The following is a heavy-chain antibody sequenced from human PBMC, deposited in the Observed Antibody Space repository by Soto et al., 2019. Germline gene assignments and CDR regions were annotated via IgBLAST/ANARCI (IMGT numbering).Heavy chain of an antibody. CDR3: ATDIRYYYGTGAFDP. D-gene: IGHD3-10*01. CDR1: GYTFTGYY. Sequence: VKVSCKASGYTFTGYYIHWLRQPPGQGLEWMGWIIPISGGTNYAQTFQGRVTMTRDTSISTAYMELSSLRSDDTAVYYCATDIRYYYGTGAFDPWGQGTLVTVSS. V-gene: IGHV1-2*02. J-gene: IGHJ5*02. CDR2: IIPISGGT.